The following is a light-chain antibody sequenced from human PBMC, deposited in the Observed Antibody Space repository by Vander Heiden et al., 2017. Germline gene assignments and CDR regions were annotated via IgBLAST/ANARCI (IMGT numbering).Light chain of an antibody. J-gene: IGKJ2*01. V-gene: IGKV1-39*01. CDR3: QQSDTTPYT. Sequence: DIQMTQSPSSLSASVGDRVTITCRASQSISSYLNWYQQKPGKAPKLLIYAASSLQSGVPSRFSGSASGTDFTLTISRLQPEDLATYYCQQSDTTPYTFGQGTKLELK. CDR1: QSISSY. CDR2: AAS.